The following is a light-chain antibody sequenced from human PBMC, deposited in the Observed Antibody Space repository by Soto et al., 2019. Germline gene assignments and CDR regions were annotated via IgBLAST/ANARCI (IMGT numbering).Light chain of an antibody. Sequence: QSALTQPPSVSGSPGQSVTISCTGTSTDFVSYNRVSWHQQHPGKAPKLIIYDVTKRPSGVPDRFSGSKSGYTASLTVSGLQAEDEADYYCSSFAGGNIYVFGTGTKVTVL. J-gene: IGLJ1*01. CDR3: SSFAGGNIYV. CDR1: STDFVSYNR. CDR2: DVT. V-gene: IGLV2-8*01.